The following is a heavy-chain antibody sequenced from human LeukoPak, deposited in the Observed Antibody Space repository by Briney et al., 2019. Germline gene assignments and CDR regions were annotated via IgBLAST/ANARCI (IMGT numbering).Heavy chain of an antibody. CDR1: GDSISNRNW. J-gene: IGHJ4*02. V-gene: IGHV4-4*02. D-gene: IGHD3-10*01. Sequence: SGTLSFTCAVSGDSISNRNWWTRVRQPPGKGLEWIGEVTHSGTTKYKPSLKTRVTISLDTSNNRFSLNLTSVTAADTAVYYCARGWGSGSLLHWGEGALVTVSS. CDR3: ARGWGSGSLLH. CDR2: VTHSGTT.